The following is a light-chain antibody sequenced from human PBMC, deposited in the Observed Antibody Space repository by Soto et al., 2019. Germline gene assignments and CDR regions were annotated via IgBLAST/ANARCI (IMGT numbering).Light chain of an antibody. V-gene: IGKV3-15*01. CDR2: AAS. J-gene: IGKJ1*01. CDR3: QQYNTGPPWT. Sequence: VMTQSPATLSVSPGERATLSCRASQSVSSNVAWYQLKPGQAPRLVIYAASTRATDIPATFSGSGSGTEFTLTISSLQSEDFAVYYCQQYNTGPPWTCGQGTRVEIK. CDR1: QSVSSN.